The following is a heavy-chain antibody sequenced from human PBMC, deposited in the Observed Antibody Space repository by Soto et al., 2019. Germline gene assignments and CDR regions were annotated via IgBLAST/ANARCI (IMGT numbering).Heavy chain of an antibody. CDR3: ARMATFGSLNWFDP. V-gene: IGHV1-8*01. Sequence: AAVKVSCKSSGYSFTNNDVSWVRQATGQGLEWMGWMNPGSGDTGYAQKFQGRVTMTRDISIATAYMELSSLRSDDTAIYYCARMATFGSLNWFDPWGQGTLVTVSS. CDR1: GYSFTNND. CDR2: MNPGSGDT. D-gene: IGHD3-16*01. J-gene: IGHJ5*02.